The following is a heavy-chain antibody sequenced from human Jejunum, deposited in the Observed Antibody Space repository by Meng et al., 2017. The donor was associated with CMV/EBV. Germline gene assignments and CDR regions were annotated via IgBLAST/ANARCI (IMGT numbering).Heavy chain of an antibody. CDR3: ARVERYCRGTTCYGPYYFDS. CDR1: YS. CDR2: INDVSRYI. Sequence: YSMKWVSQAAGKGLEWVSSINDVSRYIYYADSVKGRFTISRDNAKNSLYLQMNSLRAEDTAVYYCARVERYCRGTTCYGPYYFDSWGQGTLVTVSP. J-gene: IGHJ4*02. V-gene: IGHV3-21*01. D-gene: IGHD2-2*01.